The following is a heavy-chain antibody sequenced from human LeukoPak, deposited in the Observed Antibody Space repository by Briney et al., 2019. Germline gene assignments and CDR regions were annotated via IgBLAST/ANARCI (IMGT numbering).Heavy chain of an antibody. D-gene: IGHD6-13*01. J-gene: IGHJ4*02. CDR3: TRDGKVYSRLIDY. CDR2: ISGSGGST. CDR1: GFTFSSYA. Sequence: GGSLRLSCAASGFTFSSYAISWVRQAPGKGLEWVSDISGSGGSTYYADSVKGRFTISRDNSKNTLYLQMNSLRAEDTAVYYCTRDGKVYSRLIDYWGQGTLVTVSS. V-gene: IGHV3-23*01.